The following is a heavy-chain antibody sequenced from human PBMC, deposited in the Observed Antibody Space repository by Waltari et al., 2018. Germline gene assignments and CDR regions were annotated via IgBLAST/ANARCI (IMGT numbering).Heavy chain of an antibody. D-gene: IGHD6-19*01. CDR1: GGSISSGSYY. V-gene: IGHV4-61*02. Sequence: QVQLQESGPGLVKPSQTLSLTCTVSGGSISSGSYYWSWIRQPAGKGLEWIGRIYTSGGTNYNPSLKSRVTISVDTSKNQFSLKLSSVTAADTAVYFCARGPLSVAGGLDYFDYWGQGTLVTVSS. J-gene: IGHJ4*02. CDR3: ARGPLSVAGGLDYFDY. CDR2: IYTSGGT.